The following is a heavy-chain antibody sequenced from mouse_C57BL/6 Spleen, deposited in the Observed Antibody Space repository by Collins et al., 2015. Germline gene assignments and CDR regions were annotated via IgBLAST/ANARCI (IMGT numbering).Heavy chain of an antibody. CDR1: GFTFSSFG. CDR3: ARYDYYAMDY. V-gene: IGHV5-17*02. CDR2: ISSGSSTI. Sequence: DVQLVESGGGLVQPGGSRKLSCAASGFTFSSFGMHWVRQAPEKGLEWVAYISSGSSTIYYADTVKGRFTISRDNPKNTLFLQMTSLRSEDTAMYYCARYDYYAMDYWGQGTSVTVSS. J-gene: IGHJ4*01.